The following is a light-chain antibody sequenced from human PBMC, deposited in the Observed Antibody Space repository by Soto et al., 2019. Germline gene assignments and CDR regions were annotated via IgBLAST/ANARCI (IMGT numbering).Light chain of an antibody. CDR1: SSDVGGYNY. CDR2: DVS. J-gene: IGLJ1*01. Sequence: QSALTQPASVSGSPGQSITISCTGTSSDVGGYNYVSWYQQHPGKAPKLMIYDVSNRPSGISKRFSGSKSGNTASLTISGLQAEDDADYYCSSYTSSSTLYVFGTGTKLTVL. V-gene: IGLV2-14*01. CDR3: SSYTSSSTLYV.